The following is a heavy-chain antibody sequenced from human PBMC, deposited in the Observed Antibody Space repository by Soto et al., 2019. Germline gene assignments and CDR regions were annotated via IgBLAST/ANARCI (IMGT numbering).Heavy chain of an antibody. CDR2: ITWNSDRV. CDR3: GKGLSIAAIDY. CDR1: GFTFDDYA. Sequence: VQLVESGGGLVQPGRSLRLSCTASGFTFDDYALHWXRQXPGXGLDWVSGITWNSDRVDYADSVKGRFTISRDNARNSLYLQMNSLRAEDTALYFCGKGLSIAAIDYWGQGTLVTVSS. D-gene: IGHD6-13*01. V-gene: IGHV3-9*01. J-gene: IGHJ4*02.